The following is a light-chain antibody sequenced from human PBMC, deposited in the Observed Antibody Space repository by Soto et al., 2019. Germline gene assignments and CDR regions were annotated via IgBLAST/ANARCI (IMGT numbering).Light chain of an antibody. CDR2: DVS. CDR3: NSYTSSNPLGV. Sequence: QSALTQPASVSGSPGQSITISCTGTSSDIGGYEYVSWYQQQPGKAPKRIIYDVSDRPSGVSNRFSGSKSGNTASLAISGLQAEDEADYYCNSYTSSNPLGVFGTGTKHTVL. J-gene: IGLJ1*01. CDR1: SSDIGGYEY. V-gene: IGLV2-14*03.